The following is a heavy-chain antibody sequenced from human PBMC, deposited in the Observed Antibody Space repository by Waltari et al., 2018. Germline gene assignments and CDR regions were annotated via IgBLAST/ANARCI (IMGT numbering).Heavy chain of an antibody. CDR3: ARGKEEQWLVHNYYYYMDV. Sequence: QVQLQESGPGLVKPSETLSLTCTVSGGSISSYYWSWIRQPPGKGLEWIGYIYYSGSTNYNPARKSRVTISVDTSKNQFSLKLSSVTAADTAVYYCARGKEEQWLVHNYYYYMDVWGKGTTVTVSS. D-gene: IGHD6-19*01. CDR2: IYYSGST. CDR1: GGSISSYY. V-gene: IGHV4-59*01. J-gene: IGHJ6*03.